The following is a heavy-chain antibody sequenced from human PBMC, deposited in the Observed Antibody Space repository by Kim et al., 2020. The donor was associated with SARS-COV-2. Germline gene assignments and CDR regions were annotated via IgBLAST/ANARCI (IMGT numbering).Heavy chain of an antibody. Sequence: YYEDSVKGRFTMSRDNAKNSRYLQRNSLRAEDTAVYYCARRDSISWVWFDPWGQGTLVTVSS. D-gene: IGHD6-13*01. CDR3: ARRDSISWVWFDP. V-gene: IGHV3-21*01. J-gene: IGHJ5*02.